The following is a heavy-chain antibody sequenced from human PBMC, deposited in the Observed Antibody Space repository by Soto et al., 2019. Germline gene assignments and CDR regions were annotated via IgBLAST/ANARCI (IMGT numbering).Heavy chain of an antibody. CDR2: IYYSGST. CDR3: ARVSRYRYVSNWFDP. Sequence: QVQLQESGPGLVKPSQTLSLTCTVSGGSISSGGYYWSWIRQHPGKGLEWIGYIYYSGSTYYNPSLKSRVTISVDTAKNQCSLKLRSVTAADTAVYYCARVSRYRYVSNWFDPWGQGTLVTVSS. CDR1: GGSISSGGYY. J-gene: IGHJ5*02. V-gene: IGHV4-31*03. D-gene: IGHD5-18*01.